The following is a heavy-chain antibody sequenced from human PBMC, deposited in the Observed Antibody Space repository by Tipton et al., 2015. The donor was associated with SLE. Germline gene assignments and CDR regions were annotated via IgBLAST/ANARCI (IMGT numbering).Heavy chain of an antibody. CDR1: GGSISSSSYY. J-gene: IGHJ4*02. CDR3: ARGGSSWFF. Sequence: TLSLTCTVSGGSISSSSYYWGWIRQPPGKGLEWIGSIYYSGSTNYNPSLKSRVTISVDTSKNQFSLKLSSVTAADTAVYYCARGGSSWFFWGQGTLVTVSS. CDR2: IYYSGST. D-gene: IGHD6-13*01. V-gene: IGHV4-39*07.